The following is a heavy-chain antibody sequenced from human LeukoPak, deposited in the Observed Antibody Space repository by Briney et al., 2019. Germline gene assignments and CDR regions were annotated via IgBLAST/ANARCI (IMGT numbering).Heavy chain of an antibody. D-gene: IGHD3-10*01. CDR1: GFTFSDYG. J-gene: IGHJ6*02. Sequence: GRSLRLSCAASGFTFSDYGIHWVRQAPGKGLEWVANIKQDGSEKYYVDSVKGRFTISRDNAKNSLYLQMNGLRAEDTAVYYCARVWFGELFHYYYGMDVWGQGTTVTVSS. CDR2: IKQDGSEK. CDR3: ARVWFGELFHYYYGMDV. V-gene: IGHV3-7*01.